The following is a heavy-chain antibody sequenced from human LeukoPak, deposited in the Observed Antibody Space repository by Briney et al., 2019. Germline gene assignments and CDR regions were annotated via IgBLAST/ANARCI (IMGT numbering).Heavy chain of an antibody. D-gene: IGHD5-18*01. CDR3: ARDSSGYSYGYGGGLHFDY. CDR2: IYTSGRT. V-gene: IGHV4-4*07. Sequence: SETLSLTCTVSGGSISSYYWSWIRQPAGEGLEWIGRIYTSGRTNYNPSLKSRVTISVDKSKNQFSLKLSSVTAADTAVYYCARDSSGYSYGYGGGLHFDYWGQGTLVIVSS. J-gene: IGHJ4*02. CDR1: GGSISSYY.